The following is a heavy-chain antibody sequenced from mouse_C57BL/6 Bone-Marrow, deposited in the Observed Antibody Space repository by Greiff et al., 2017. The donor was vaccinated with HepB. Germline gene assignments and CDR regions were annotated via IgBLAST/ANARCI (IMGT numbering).Heavy chain of an antibody. V-gene: IGHV14-2*01. CDR3: ASSLVYPWYFDV. CDR1: GFNIKDYY. J-gene: IGHJ1*03. Sequence: EVQRVESGAELVKPGASVKLSCTASGFNIKDYYMHWVKQRTEQGLEWIGRIDPEDGETKYAPKFQGKATITADTSSNTAYLQLSSLTSEDTAVYYCASSLVYPWYFDVWGTGTTVTVSS. CDR2: IDPEDGET.